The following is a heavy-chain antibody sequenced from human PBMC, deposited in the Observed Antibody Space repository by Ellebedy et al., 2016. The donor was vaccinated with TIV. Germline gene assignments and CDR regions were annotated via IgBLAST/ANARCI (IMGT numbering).Heavy chain of an antibody. D-gene: IGHD3-22*01. V-gene: IGHV3-23*01. CDR3: AKSSLSDSSGYVFPLPAPSSDAFDI. J-gene: IGHJ3*02. Sequence: GESLKISCAASGFTFTSYAMNWVRQAPGKGLEWVSAISGSGGTTYYADSVKGRFTISRDNSKTMLYLQMNSLRAEETAVYDCAKSSLSDSSGYVFPLPAPSSDAFDIWGQGTMVTVSS. CDR1: GFTFTSYA. CDR2: ISGSGGTT.